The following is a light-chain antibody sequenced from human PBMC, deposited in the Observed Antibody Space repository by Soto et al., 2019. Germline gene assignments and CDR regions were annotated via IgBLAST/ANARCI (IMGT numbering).Light chain of an antibody. CDR2: DVS. V-gene: IGLV2-14*01. CDR1: SSDVGGYNY. CDR3: SSYTSSSTPYV. J-gene: IGLJ1*01. Sequence: QSVLSQPASVSGAPGQSMTISRTGTSSDVGGYNYVSWYQQHPGKAPKLMIYDVSNRPSGVSNRFSGSKSGNTASLTISGLQAEDEADYYCSSYTSSSTPYVFGTGTKVTVL.